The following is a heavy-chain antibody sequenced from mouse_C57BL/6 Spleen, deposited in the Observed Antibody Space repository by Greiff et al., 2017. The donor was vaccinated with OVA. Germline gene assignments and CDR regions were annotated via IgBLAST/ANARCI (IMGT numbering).Heavy chain of an antibody. J-gene: IGHJ1*03. CDR2: IYPGDGDT. Sequence: QVQLQQSGPELVKPGASVKISCKASGYAFSSSWMNWVKQRPGKGLEWIGRIYPGDGDTNYNGKFKGKATLTADKSSSTAYMQLSSLTSEDSAVYFCARSQYYGSGPPHWYFDVWGTGTTVTVSS. CDR1: GYAFSSSW. CDR3: ARSQYYGSGPPHWYFDV. V-gene: IGHV1-82*01. D-gene: IGHD1-1*01.